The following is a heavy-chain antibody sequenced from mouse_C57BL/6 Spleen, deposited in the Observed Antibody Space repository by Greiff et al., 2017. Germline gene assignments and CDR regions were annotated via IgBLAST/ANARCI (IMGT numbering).Heavy chain of an antibody. J-gene: IGHJ1*03. CDR2: IWSGGST. V-gene: IGHV2-2*01. CDR1: GFSLTSYG. D-gene: IGHD1-1*01. Sequence: QVQLKESGPGLVQPSQSLSITCTVSGFSLTSYGVHWVRQSPGKGLEWLGVIWSGGSTDYNAAFISRLSISKDNSKSQVFLKMNSLQADDTAIYYCARRPGSSPYWYFDVWGTGTTVTVSS. CDR3: ARRPGSSPYWYFDV.